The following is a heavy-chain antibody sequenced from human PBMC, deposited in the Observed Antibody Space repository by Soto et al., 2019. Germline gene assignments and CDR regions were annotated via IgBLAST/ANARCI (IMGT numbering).Heavy chain of an antibody. CDR3: ARDSKDDSSGYYEGFDY. CDR1: EFIFSNYG. CDR2: IYYDGSNK. V-gene: IGHV3-33*01. J-gene: IGHJ4*02. Sequence: QVHLVESGGGVVQPGRSLRLSCAASEFIFSNYGMHWLRQAPGTGLEWVASIYYDGSNKYYADSVKGRFTISRDNSRNTLYLQMNSLRAEDTAVYYCARDSKDDSSGYYEGFDYWGQGTLVAVSS. D-gene: IGHD3-22*01.